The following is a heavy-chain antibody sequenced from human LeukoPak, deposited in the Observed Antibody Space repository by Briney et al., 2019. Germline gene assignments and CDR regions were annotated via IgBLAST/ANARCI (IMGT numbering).Heavy chain of an antibody. CDR2: IYYSGST. D-gene: IGHD3-10*01. V-gene: IGHV4-59*01. Sequence: SETLSLTRTVSGGSISSYYWSWIRQPPGKGLEWIGYIYYSGSTNYNPSLKSRVTISVDTSKNQFSLKLSSVTAADTAVYYCARVPRSFGELYFDYWGQGTLVTVSS. J-gene: IGHJ4*02. CDR3: ARVPRSFGELYFDY. CDR1: GGSISSYY.